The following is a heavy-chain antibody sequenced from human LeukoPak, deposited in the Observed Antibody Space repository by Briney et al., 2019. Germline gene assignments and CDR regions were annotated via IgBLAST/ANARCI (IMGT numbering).Heavy chain of an antibody. CDR3: ARDSYDYAASYGMDV. CDR2: ISAYNGNT. Sequence: ASVKVSCKASGYTFTSYGISWVRQAPGQGLEWMGWISAYNGNTNYAQKLQGRVTMTTDTSTSTAYMELRSLRSDDTAVYYCARDSYDYAASYGMDVWGQGTTVTVSS. V-gene: IGHV1-18*01. J-gene: IGHJ6*02. CDR1: GYTFTSYG. D-gene: IGHD2-2*01.